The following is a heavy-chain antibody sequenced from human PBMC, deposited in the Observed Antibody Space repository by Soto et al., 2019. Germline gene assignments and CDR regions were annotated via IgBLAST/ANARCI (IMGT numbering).Heavy chain of an antibody. V-gene: IGHV4-61*01. Sequence: PSETLSLTCTVSGGSVSSGSYYWSWIRQPPGKGLEWIGYIYYSGSTNYNPSLKSRVTISVDTSKNQFSLKLSSVTAADTAVYYCARVMIVVVTLDAFDIWGQGTMVTVSS. CDR3: ARVMIVVVTLDAFDI. CDR2: IYYSGST. J-gene: IGHJ3*02. CDR1: GGSVSSGSYY. D-gene: IGHD3-22*01.